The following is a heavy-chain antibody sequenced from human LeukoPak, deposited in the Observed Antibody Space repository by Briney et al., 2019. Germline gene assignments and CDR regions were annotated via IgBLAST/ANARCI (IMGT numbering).Heavy chain of an antibody. Sequence: ASVKVSCKASGYTFTGYYMHWVRQAPGQGLEWMGWINPNSGGTNYAQKFQGRVTMTRDTSISTAYMELSRLRSDDTAVYYCARYLDSKDAFDIWGQGTMVTVSS. J-gene: IGHJ3*02. D-gene: IGHD3-22*01. V-gene: IGHV1-2*02. CDR1: GYTFTGYY. CDR2: INPNSGGT. CDR3: ARYLDSKDAFDI.